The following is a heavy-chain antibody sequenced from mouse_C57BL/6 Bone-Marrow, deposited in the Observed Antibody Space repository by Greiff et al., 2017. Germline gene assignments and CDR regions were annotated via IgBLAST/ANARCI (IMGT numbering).Heavy chain of an antibody. V-gene: IGHV1-81*01. D-gene: IGHD3-3*01. CDR2: IYPRSGNT. CDR1: GYTFTSYG. Sequence: LVESGAELARPGASVKLSCKASGYTFTSYGISWVKQRTGQGVEWIGEIYPRSGNTYYNEKFKGKATLTADKSSSTAYMELRSLTSEDSAVYFCARWGTSDYWGQGTTLTVSS. CDR3: ARWGTSDY. J-gene: IGHJ2*01.